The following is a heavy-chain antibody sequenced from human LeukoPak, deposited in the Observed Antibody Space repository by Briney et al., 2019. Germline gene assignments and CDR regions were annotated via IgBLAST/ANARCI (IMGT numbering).Heavy chain of an antibody. Sequence: SETLSLTCAVYGGSFSGYYWSWIRQPAGKGLEWIERIYTSGSTNYNPSLKSRVTISVDTSKNQFSLKLSSVTAADTAVYYCASGLRYFDLYYWGQGTLVTVSS. CDR1: GGSFSGYY. J-gene: IGHJ4*02. V-gene: IGHV4-59*10. CDR2: IYTSGST. CDR3: ASGLRYFDLYY. D-gene: IGHD3-9*01.